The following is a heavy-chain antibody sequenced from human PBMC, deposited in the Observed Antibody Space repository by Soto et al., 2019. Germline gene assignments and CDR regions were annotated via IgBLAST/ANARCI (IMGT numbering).Heavy chain of an antibody. Sequence: QVQLQESGPGLVKPSETLSLICTVSGGSISTSCWDWVRQSPGKGLEWIVYIWSDGTTNSNPSLKSRVTASVDTSKNQLSLKVSSVTAAGTAVYYCARAITVRPDVFDYWGQGTLVTVSS. V-gene: IGHV4-59*01. CDR3: ARAITVRPDVFDY. CDR1: GGSISTSC. CDR2: IWSDGTT. D-gene: IGHD6-6*01. J-gene: IGHJ4*02.